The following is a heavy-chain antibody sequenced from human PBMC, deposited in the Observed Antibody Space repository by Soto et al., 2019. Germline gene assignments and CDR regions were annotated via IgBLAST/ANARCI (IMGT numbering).Heavy chain of an antibody. Sequence: GGSLRLSCAASGFTFSSYWMHWVRQVPGKGLVWVSRISSDGSITNYADSVKGRFTISRDNAKNSLYLQMNSLRAEDTAVYYCARDAVYYYGSGSYLVWGQGTLVTVSS. D-gene: IGHD3-10*01. CDR1: GFTFSSYW. V-gene: IGHV3-74*01. J-gene: IGHJ4*02. CDR2: ISSDGSIT. CDR3: ARDAVYYYGSGSYLV.